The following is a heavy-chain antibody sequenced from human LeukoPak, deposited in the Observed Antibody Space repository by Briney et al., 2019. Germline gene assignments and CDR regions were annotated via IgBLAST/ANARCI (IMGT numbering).Heavy chain of an antibody. CDR3: ASRGAARPSFSPHYYYYMDV. Sequence: LRASVKVSCKASGYTFTSYYMHWVRQAPGQGLEWMGRINPNSGGTNYAQKFQGRVTMTRDTSISTAYMELSRLRSDDTAVYYCASRGAARPSFSPHYYYYMDVWGKGTTVTVSS. D-gene: IGHD6-6*01. J-gene: IGHJ6*03. CDR1: GYTFTSYY. CDR2: INPNSGGT. V-gene: IGHV1-2*06.